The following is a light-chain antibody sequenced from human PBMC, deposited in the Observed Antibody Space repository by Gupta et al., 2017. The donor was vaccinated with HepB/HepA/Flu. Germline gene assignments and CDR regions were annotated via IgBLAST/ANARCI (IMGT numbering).Light chain of an antibody. J-gene: IGKJ1*01. CDR2: GAS. Sequence: EIVLTQSPGTLSLSPGERATLSCRASQPVGNIYVAWYQQKPGQAPRLLIYGASSRAAGIPDRFSGSGSGTEFTLTINRREPEDFAVYYCQHGHNSSWTFGQGTKVEIK. V-gene: IGKV3-20*01. CDR3: QHGHNSSWT. CDR1: QPVGNIY.